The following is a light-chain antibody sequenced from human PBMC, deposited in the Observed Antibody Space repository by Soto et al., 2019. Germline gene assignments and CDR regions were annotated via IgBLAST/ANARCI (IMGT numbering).Light chain of an antibody. CDR3: QQYNNWPRT. J-gene: IGKJ1*01. V-gene: IGKV3-15*01. Sequence: EMFLTQSPDTVSWSRVEVGTAAVMARQSVTNYIAWYQQRPGQAPRLLIYGASTRATGTPARFSGSGSGTEFTLTISSLQSEDFAVYYCQQYNNWPRTFGQGTKVDIK. CDR1: QSVTNY. CDR2: GAS.